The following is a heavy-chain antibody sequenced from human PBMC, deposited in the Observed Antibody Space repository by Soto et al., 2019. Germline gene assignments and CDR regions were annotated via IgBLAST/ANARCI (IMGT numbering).Heavy chain of an antibody. CDR3: ARERYQVISDGMDV. J-gene: IGHJ6*02. D-gene: IGHD2-2*01. CDR1: GYTFTGYY. Sequence: VQVSCKASGYTFTGYYIHWVREAPGQGLEWMGWINPQTGGTSYAQKFQGRVTLSRDTSINTAYLELSRLRFDDAAVYFCARERYQVISDGMDVWGQGATVTVSS. V-gene: IGHV1-2*02. CDR2: INPQTGGT.